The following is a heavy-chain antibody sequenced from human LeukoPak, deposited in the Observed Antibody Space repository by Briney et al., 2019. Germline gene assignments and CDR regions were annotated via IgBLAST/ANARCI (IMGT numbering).Heavy chain of an antibody. D-gene: IGHD1-26*01. CDR2: IYTSGST. CDR3: ARLGATASYYYYYYMDV. Sequence: PSETLSLTCTVSGGSISSYYWSWIRQPPGKGLEWIGYIYTSGSTNYNPSLKSRVTISVDTSKNQFSLKLSSVTAADTAVYYCARLGATASYYYYYYMDVWGKGTTVTVSS. CDR1: GGSISSYY. J-gene: IGHJ6*03. V-gene: IGHV4-4*09.